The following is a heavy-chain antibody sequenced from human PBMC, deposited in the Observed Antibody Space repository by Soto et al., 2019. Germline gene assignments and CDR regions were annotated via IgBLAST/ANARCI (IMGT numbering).Heavy chain of an antibody. J-gene: IGHJ3*02. CDR2: IYYSGRT. V-gene: IGHV4-30-4*01. D-gene: IGHD2-21*01. CDR1: GDSIFGGDYY. CDR3: ARDVDLTILNPNDAFGI. Sequence: SETLSLTCTVSGDSIFGGDYYWSWIRQAPGKGLQWVGSIYYSGRTYYNPSLESRIAMTVDTSQNQFSLRLSSVTAADSAVYFCARDVDLTILNPNDAFGIWGQGSMVTVSS.